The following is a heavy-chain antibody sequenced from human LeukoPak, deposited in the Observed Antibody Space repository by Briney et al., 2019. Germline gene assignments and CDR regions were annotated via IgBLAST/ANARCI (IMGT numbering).Heavy chain of an antibody. Sequence: ASVTVSCKASGYTFTSYGISWVRQAPGQGLEWMGWISAYNGNTTYAQKLQGRVTMTTDTSTSTAYMELRSLRSDDTAVYYCARDTLRYYDSSGYYWNYWGQGTLVTVSS. D-gene: IGHD3-22*01. V-gene: IGHV1-18*01. CDR1: GYTFTSYG. J-gene: IGHJ4*02. CDR3: ARDTLRYYDSSGYYWNY. CDR2: ISAYNGNT.